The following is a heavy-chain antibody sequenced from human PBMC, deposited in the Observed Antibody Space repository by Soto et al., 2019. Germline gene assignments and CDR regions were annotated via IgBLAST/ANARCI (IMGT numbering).Heavy chain of an antibody. J-gene: IGHJ4*02. V-gene: IGHV3-64*01. D-gene: IGHD2-15*01. CDR3: AREVVAATFDY. Sequence: EVQLVESGGGVVQPGGSLRLSCAASGFTFSSYAMHWVRQAPGTGLEYVSAISGNGGNTYYANSVKGGFTISRDNSKNTMYLQMGSLRTEDMAVYYCAREVVAATFDYWGRGTLVTVSS. CDR1: GFTFSSYA. CDR2: ISGNGGNT.